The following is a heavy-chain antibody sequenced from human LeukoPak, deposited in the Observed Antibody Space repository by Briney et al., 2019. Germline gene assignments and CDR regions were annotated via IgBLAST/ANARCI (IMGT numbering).Heavy chain of an antibody. J-gene: IGHJ4*02. CDR3: ARGFPSRRYYDSSGYYSYYFDY. Sequence: ASVKVSCKASGYTFTSYGISWVRQAPGQGLEWMGWISGYNGNTKYAQKLQGRVTMTTDTSTTTAYMELRSLRSDDTAVYYCARGFPSRRYYDSSGYYSYYFDYWGQGTLVTVSS. D-gene: IGHD3-22*01. CDR2: ISGYNGNT. CDR1: GYTFTSYG. V-gene: IGHV1-18*01.